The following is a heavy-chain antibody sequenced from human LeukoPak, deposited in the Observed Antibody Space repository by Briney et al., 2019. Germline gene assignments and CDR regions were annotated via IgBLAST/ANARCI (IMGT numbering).Heavy chain of an antibody. J-gene: IGHJ5*02. CDR2: IYYSGSS. CDR1: GGSISSSSSY. V-gene: IGHV4-39*07. CDR3: AKGDYYELPYLQWFDP. D-gene: IGHD3-22*01. Sequence: SETLSLTCSVSGGSISSSSSYWGWIRQPPGKGLEWIGSIYYSGSSFDNPALKSRVTISVDTSKNQFSLKLTSVTAADTAVYYCAKGDYYELPYLQWFDPWGQGTLVTVSS.